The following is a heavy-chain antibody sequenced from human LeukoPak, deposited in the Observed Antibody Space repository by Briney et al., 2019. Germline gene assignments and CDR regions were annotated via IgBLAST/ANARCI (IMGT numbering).Heavy chain of an antibody. CDR2: ISGSGGST. V-gene: IGHV3-23*01. Sequence: TGGSLRLSCAASGFTFSSYVMSWVRQAPGKGLEWVSAISGSGGSTYYADSVKGRFTISRDNSKNTLYPQMNSLRAEDTAVYYCANTAAGQTFDYWGQGTLVTVSS. D-gene: IGHD6-13*01. J-gene: IGHJ4*02. CDR3: ANTAAGQTFDY. CDR1: GFTFSSYV.